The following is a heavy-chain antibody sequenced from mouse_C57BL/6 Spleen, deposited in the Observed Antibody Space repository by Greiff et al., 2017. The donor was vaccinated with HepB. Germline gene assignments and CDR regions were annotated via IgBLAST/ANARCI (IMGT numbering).Heavy chain of an antibody. CDR3: ARSGYGYDGGYAMDY. Sequence: EVHLVESGGGLVKPGGSLKLSCAASGFTFSDYGMHWVRQAPEKGLEWVAYISSGSSTIYYADTVKGRFTISRDNAKNTLFIRMTSLRSEDTAMYDCARSGYGYDGGYAMDYWGQGTSVTVSS. CDR1: GFTFSDYG. CDR2: ISSGSSTI. D-gene: IGHD2-2*01. J-gene: IGHJ4*01. V-gene: IGHV5-17*01.